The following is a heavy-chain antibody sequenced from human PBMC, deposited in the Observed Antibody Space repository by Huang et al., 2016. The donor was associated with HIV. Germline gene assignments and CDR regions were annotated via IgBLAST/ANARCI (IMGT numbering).Heavy chain of an antibody. Sequence: HVQLVQSGADVKKPGASVKVSCKASGYTFDSYGINWVRQAPGQGLEWMGWLGPHSGKTNHAQKRQGRVTMTTDTTTSTAYMELRILTSDDTAVYYCARDATGYGTGWSTEFDYWGQGTLVTVSS. D-gene: IGHD6-19*01. V-gene: IGHV1-18*04. J-gene: IGHJ4*02. CDR2: LGPHSGKT. CDR1: GYTFDSYG. CDR3: ARDATGYGTGWSTEFDY.